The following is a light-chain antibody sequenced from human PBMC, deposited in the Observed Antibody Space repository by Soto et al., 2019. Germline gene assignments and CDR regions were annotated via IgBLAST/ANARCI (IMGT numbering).Light chain of an antibody. Sequence: QSALTQPASVSGSPGQSITISCTGTSSDVGGYNYVSWYQQHPGKAPKLMIYDVNNRPSGVSNRFSGSKSGNTASLTISGLQAEDEADFYCSSYASSRTLLVFCGGTTLTDL. V-gene: IGLV2-14*01. J-gene: IGLJ2*01. CDR3: SSYASSRTLLV. CDR1: SSDVGGYNY. CDR2: DVN.